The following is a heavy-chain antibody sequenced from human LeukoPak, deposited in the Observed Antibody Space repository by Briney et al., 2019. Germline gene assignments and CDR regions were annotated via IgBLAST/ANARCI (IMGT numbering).Heavy chain of an antibody. Sequence: PGGSLRLSCAASGFTVSSNYMSWVRQAPGKGLEWVANIKQDGSEKYYVDSVKGRFTISRDNAKNSLYLQMNSLRAEDTAVYYCARGKWLLLEMGAFDIWGQGTMVTVSS. V-gene: IGHV3-7*02. CDR3: ARGKWLLLEMGAFDI. CDR1: GFTVSSNY. D-gene: IGHD3-22*01. J-gene: IGHJ3*02. CDR2: IKQDGSEK.